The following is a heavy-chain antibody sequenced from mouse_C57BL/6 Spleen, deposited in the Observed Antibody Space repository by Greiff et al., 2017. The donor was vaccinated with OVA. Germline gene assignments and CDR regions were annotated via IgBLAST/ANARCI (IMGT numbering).Heavy chain of an antibody. J-gene: IGHJ1*03. D-gene: IGHD1-1*01. CDR1: GYTFTDYE. Sequence: VKLQESGAELVRPGASVTLSCKASGYTFTDYEMHWVKQTPVHGLEWIGAIDPETGGTAYNQKFKGKAILTADKSSSTAYMELRSLTSEDSAVYYCTRPYGSSYGWYFDVWGTGTTVTVSS. CDR2: IDPETGGT. V-gene: IGHV1-15*01. CDR3: TRPYGSSYGWYFDV.